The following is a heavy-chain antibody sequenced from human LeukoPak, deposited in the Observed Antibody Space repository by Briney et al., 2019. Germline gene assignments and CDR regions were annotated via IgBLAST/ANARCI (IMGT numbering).Heavy chain of an antibody. CDR3: AKRSSSPYYYYGMDV. J-gene: IGHJ6*02. V-gene: IGHV3-23*01. CDR1: GFTFSSYA. CDR2: ISGSGGST. Sequence: GGSLRLSCAASGFTFSSYAMHWVRQAPGKGLEWVAVISGSGGSTYYADSVKGRFTISRDNSKNTLYLQMNSLRAEDTAVYYCAKRSSSPYYYYGMDVWGQGTTVTVSS. D-gene: IGHD6-6*01.